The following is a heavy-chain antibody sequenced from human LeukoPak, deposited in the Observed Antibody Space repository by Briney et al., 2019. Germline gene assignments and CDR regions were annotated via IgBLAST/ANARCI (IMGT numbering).Heavy chain of an antibody. CDR2: INPNSGGT. CDR3: ARDHGCSSTSCPARWFDP. J-gene: IGHJ5*02. V-gene: IGHV1-2*02. CDR1: GYTFTGYY. D-gene: IGHD2-2*01. Sequence: ASVKVSCKASGYTFTGYYMHWVRQAPGQGLEWMGWINPNSGGTNYAQKFQGRVTMTRDTSISTAYMELSRLRCDDTAVYYCARDHGCSSTSCPARWFDPWGQGTLVTVSS.